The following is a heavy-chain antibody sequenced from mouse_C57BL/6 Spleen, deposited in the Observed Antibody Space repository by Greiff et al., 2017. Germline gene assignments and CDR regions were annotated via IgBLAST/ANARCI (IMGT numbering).Heavy chain of an antibody. CDR2: IDPNSGGT. V-gene: IGHV1-72*01. Sequence: QVQLQQPGAELVKPGASVKLSCKASGYTFTSYWRHWVKQRPGRGREGIGRIDPNSGGTKYNEKFKSKATLTVDKPSSTAYMQLSSLTSEDSAVYYCARERNKAWLAYWGQGTLVTVSA. CDR1: GYTFTSYW. J-gene: IGHJ3*01. D-gene: IGHD5-1-1*01. CDR3: ARERNKAWLAY.